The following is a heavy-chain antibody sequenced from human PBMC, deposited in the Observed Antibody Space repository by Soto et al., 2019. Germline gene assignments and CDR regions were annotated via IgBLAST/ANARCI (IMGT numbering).Heavy chain of an antibody. V-gene: IGHV3-21*06. Sequence: GGSLRLSCAASGFAFTRYSMNWVRQAPGKGLEWVSSISSTTNYIYYGDSMKGRFTISRDNAKNSLYLEMNSLRAEDTAVYYCARESEDLTSSFDYWGQGTLVTVSS. CDR3: ARESEDLTSSFDY. J-gene: IGHJ4*02. CDR2: ISSTTNYI. CDR1: GFAFTRYS.